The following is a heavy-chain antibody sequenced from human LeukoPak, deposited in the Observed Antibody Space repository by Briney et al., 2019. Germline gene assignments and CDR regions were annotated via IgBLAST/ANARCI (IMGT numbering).Heavy chain of an antibody. Sequence: GGSLRLSCAASGFTFSSYAMSWVRQAPGKGLEWVSAISGSGGSTYYADSVKGRFTISRDNSKNTLYLQMNSLRAEDTAVYYCAKDHYDFWSGYDYYYYYYGMDVWGQGTTVTVS. D-gene: IGHD3-3*01. V-gene: IGHV3-23*01. CDR1: GFTFSSYA. CDR3: AKDHYDFWSGYDYYYYYYGMDV. CDR2: ISGSGGST. J-gene: IGHJ6*02.